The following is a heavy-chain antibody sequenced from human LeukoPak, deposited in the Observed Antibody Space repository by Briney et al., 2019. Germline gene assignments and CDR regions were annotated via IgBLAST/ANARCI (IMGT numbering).Heavy chain of an antibody. V-gene: IGHV1-18*01. CDR2: ISAYNGNT. CDR1: RYTFTSYV. Sequence: SVPDTCKPTRYTFTSYVISWLRQDLAQGLEWMGWISAYNGNTNYAQKLQGRVTMTTDTSTSTAYMELRSLRSDDTAVYYCARGYDFDIWGQGTMVTVSS. J-gene: IGHJ3*02. CDR3: ARGYDFDI.